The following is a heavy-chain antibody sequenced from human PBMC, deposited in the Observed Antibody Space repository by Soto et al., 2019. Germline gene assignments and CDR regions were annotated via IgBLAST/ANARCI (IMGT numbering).Heavy chain of an antibody. CDR1: GFTFSSFA. V-gene: IGHV3-48*03. D-gene: IGHD6-6*01. Sequence: GGSLRLSCAASGFTFSSFAMNWVRQAPGKGLEWVSKIGSSGSTIWYADPVKGRFTISRDNAKNSLCRETNRQRGEATAVYYCARATYSSSYYFDSWGQGTLVSVSS. CDR2: IGSSGSTI. J-gene: IGHJ4*02. CDR3: ARATYSSSYYFDS.